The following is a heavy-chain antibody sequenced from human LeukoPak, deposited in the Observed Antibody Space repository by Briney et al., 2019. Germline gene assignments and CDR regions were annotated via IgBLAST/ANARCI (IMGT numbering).Heavy chain of an antibody. J-gene: IGHJ4*02. D-gene: IGHD3-10*01. CDR1: GFTFSGSA. Sequence: GGSLRLSCAASGFTFSGSALHWVRQASGKGLEWVGRIRSTANGYATAYAASVKGRFTVSRDDSKNTAYLQMDSLKTEDTAVYYCTGNYYGSGSYADFDYWGQGTLVTVSS. CDR3: TGNYYGSGSYADFDY. V-gene: IGHV3-73*01. CDR2: IRSTANGYAT.